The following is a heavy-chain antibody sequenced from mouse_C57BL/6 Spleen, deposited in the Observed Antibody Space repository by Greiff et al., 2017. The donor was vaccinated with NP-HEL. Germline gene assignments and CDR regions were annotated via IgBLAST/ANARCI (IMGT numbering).Heavy chain of an antibody. CDR3: ARDSDYLLAMDY. V-gene: IGHV5-4*01. CDR2: ISDGGSYT. D-gene: IGHD2-4*01. J-gene: IGHJ4*01. CDR1: GFTFSSYA. Sequence: EVQLQQSGGGLVKPGGSLKLSCAASGFTFSSYAMSWVRQTPEKRLEWVATISDGGSYTYYPDNVKGRFTISRDNAKNNLYLQMSHLKSEDTAMYYCARDSDYLLAMDYWGQGTSVTVSS.